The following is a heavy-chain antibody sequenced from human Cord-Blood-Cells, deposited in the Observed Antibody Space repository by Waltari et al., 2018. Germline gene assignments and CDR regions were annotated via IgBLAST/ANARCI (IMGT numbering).Heavy chain of an antibody. D-gene: IGHD7-27*01. CDR2: INHSGST. Sequence: QVQLQQWGAGLLKPSETLSLTCTVYGGSFSGYYWSWIRQPPGKGLEWIGEINHSGSTNYNPSLKSRVTISVDTSKNQFSLKLSSVTAADTAVYYCASAGELRYWGQGTLVTVSS. V-gene: IGHV4-34*01. J-gene: IGHJ4*02. CDR1: GGSFSGYY. CDR3: ASAGELRY.